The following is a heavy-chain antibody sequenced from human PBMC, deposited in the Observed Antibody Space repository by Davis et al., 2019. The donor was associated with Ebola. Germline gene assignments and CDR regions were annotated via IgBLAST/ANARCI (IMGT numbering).Heavy chain of an antibody. CDR3: ARGAQWLGMPFDY. CDR2: ISVYNGNT. CDR1: VYTFTGYG. D-gene: IGHD6-19*01. J-gene: IGHJ4*02. V-gene: IGHV1-18*04. Sequence: AASVKVSCKASVYTFTGYGISWVRQAPGQGPEWMGWISVYNGNTHYIQKFQGRVTMTTDTSTSTAYMELRDLRSDDTALYYCARGAQWLGMPFDYWGQGTLVTVSS.